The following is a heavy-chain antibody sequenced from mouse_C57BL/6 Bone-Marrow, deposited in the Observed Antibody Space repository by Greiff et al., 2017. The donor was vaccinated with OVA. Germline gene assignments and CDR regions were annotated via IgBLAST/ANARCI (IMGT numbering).Heavy chain of an antibody. CDR2: IDPETGGT. CDR1: GYTFTDYE. Sequence: VQLQESGAELVRPGASVTLSCKASGYTFTDYEMHWVKQTPVHGLEWIGAIDPETGGTAYNQKFKGKAILTADKSSSTAYMELRSLTSEDSAVYYCTRSYSNYYAMYYWGQGTSVTVSS. D-gene: IGHD2-5*01. V-gene: IGHV1-15*01. J-gene: IGHJ4*01. CDR3: TRSYSNYYAMYY.